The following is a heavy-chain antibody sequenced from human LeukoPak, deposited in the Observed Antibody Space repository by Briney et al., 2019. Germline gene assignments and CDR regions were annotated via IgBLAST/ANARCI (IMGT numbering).Heavy chain of an antibody. CDR3: ARAPRADFWSGYYFDY. CDR2: ISSISSYI. Sequence: PGGSLRLSCADSGFTFSSYSMNWVRQAPGKGLEWVSSISSISSYIYYADSVKGRFTSSRDNAKNSLYLQMNSLRAEDTAVYYCARAPRADFWSGYYFDYWGQGTLVTVSS. V-gene: IGHV3-21*01. CDR1: GFTFSSYS. D-gene: IGHD3-3*01. J-gene: IGHJ4*02.